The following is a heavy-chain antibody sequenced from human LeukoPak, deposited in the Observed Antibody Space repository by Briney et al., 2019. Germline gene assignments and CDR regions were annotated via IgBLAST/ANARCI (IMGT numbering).Heavy chain of an antibody. CDR3: ARGRTRADYYYGMDV. V-gene: IGHV3-74*01. Sequence: PGGSLRLSCAASGFTFSSYWMHWVRQAPGKGLVWVSRINSDGSSTSYADPVKGRFTISRDNAKNTLYLQMNSLRAEDTAVYYCARGRTRADYYYGMDVWGKGTTVTVSS. J-gene: IGHJ6*04. CDR1: GFTFSSYW. CDR2: INSDGSST.